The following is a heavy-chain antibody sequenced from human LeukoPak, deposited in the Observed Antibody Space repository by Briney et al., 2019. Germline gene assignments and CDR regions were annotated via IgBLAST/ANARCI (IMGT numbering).Heavy chain of an antibody. V-gene: IGHV1-18*01. J-gene: IGHJ4*02. CDR1: GYTFTSYG. CDR3: ARDCCLGLRGYSGYDRGTLCY. D-gene: IGHD5-12*01. CDR2: ISAYNGNT. Sequence: ASVKVSCKXSGYTFTSYGISWVQQAPGQGLEWMGGISAYNGNTNYPQKLQGRVAMTTHTSTSTAYMELRSLRSDDTAVYYCARDCCLGLRGYSGYDRGTLCYWGQGTLVTVSS.